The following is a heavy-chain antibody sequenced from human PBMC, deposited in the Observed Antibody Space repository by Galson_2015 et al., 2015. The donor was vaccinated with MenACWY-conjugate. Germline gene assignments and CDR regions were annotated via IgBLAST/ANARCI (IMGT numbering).Heavy chain of an antibody. CDR1: GGSISSGSFF. CDR3: ARRLYGSSWRDS. V-gene: IGHV4-39*01. Sequence: ETLSLTCTVSGGSISSGSFFWDWIRQPPGRGLEWVGSIHSSGSTYYNPSLKSRVTISADTSKNQFSLKLNSVTAADTAVYYCARRLYGSSWRDSWGQGTLATVSS. CDR2: IHSSGST. D-gene: IGHD6-13*01. J-gene: IGHJ4*02.